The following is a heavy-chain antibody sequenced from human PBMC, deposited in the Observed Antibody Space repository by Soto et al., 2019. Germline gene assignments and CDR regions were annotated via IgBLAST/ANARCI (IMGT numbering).Heavy chain of an antibody. CDR3: AKDLPPSMVMDYGMDV. V-gene: IGHV3-30*18. CDR2: ISYDGSNK. J-gene: IGHJ6*01. Sequence: GGSLRLSCAASGFTFSSYGMHWVRQAPGKGLEWVAVISYDGSNKYYADSVKGRFTISRDNSKNTLYLQMNSLRAEDTAVYYCAKDLPPSMVMDYGMDVWGQGTTVTVSS. CDR1: GFTFSSYG. D-gene: IGHD5-18*01.